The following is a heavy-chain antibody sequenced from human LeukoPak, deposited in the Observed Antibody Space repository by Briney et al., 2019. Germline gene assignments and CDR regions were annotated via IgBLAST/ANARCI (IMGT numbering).Heavy chain of an antibody. CDR3: ARFSTMVRGVIQNWFDS. CDR2: ISAYNGST. J-gene: IGHJ5*01. D-gene: IGHD3-10*01. V-gene: IGHV1-18*01. CDR1: GYTFTSYG. Sequence: PAASVKVSCKASGYTFTSYGISWVRQAPGQGLEWMGWISAYNGSTSYAQKFQGRVTMTRDTSTSTVYMELSSLRSEDTAVYYCARFSTMVRGVIQNWFDSWGQGTLVTVSS.